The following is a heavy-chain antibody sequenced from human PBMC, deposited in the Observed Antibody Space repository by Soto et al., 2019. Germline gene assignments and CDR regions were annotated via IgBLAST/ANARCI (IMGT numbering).Heavy chain of an antibody. CDR2: IDPSDSQT. Sequence: GESLKISCRGSGYSFAGYWITWVRQKPGKGLEWMGRIDPSDSQTYYSPSFRGHVTISAAKSITTVFLQWSSLRASDTAMYYCARQIYDSDTGPNFQYYFDSWGQGTPVTVSS. D-gene: IGHD3-22*01. CDR3: ARQIYDSDTGPNFQYYFDS. J-gene: IGHJ4*02. V-gene: IGHV5-10-1*01. CDR1: GYSFAGYW.